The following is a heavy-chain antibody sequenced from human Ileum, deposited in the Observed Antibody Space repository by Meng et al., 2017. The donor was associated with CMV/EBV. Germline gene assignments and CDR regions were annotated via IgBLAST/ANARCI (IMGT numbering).Heavy chain of an antibody. CDR1: GFIFSTYE. D-gene: IGHD5-12*01. J-gene: IGHJ4*02. CDR3: TRRLPYNGYDW. CDR2: ISFSGDVI. V-gene: IGHV3-48*03. Sequence: GGSLKISCAASGFIFSTYEFNWVRQAPGKGLEWVSYISFSGDVIQYGESVKGRFTMSRDNAKNSLYLQMNSLRAEDTAVYYCTRRLPYNGYDWWGQGTLVTVSS.